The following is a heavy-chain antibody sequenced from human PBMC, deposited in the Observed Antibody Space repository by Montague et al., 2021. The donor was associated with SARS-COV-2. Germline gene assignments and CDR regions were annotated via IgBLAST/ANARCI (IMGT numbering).Heavy chain of an antibody. J-gene: IGHJ4*02. D-gene: IGHD1-26*01. CDR1: GFTFSSYA. CDR2: ISYDGSNK. Sequence: SLRLSFSASGFTFSSYAMHWVRQAPGKGLEWVAVISYDGSNKYYADSVKGRFTISRDNSKSTLYLQMNSLRAEDTAVYYCARPYSGSYWGFFDYWGQGTLVTVSS. CDR3: ARPYSGSYWGFFDY. V-gene: IGHV3-30*04.